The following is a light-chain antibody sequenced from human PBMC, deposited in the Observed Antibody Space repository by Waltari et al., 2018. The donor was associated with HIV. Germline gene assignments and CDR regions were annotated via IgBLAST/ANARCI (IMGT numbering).Light chain of an antibody. J-gene: IGLJ2*01. Sequence: QSALTQPRSVSGSPGQSVTISCTGTSSDVGGYNYVSWYQHHPGKAPKLMIYDVSKAPSGVPCPFPCSKAGNTAPLDLPGLQAGDEGYFFLRSYSGRHPLGFGGGTTLTV. CDR2: DVS. CDR1: SSDVGGYNY. V-gene: IGLV2-11*01. CDR3: RSYSGRHPLG.